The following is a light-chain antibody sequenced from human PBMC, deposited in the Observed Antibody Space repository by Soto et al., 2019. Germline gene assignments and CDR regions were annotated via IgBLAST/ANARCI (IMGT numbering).Light chain of an antibody. CDR3: SSYTSSSTLGGV. CDR2: DVS. V-gene: IGLV2-14*01. CDR1: SSDAGGYNY. Sequence: QFVLTPPASVSGSPVQSITISCPGTSSDAGGYNYVSWYQQHPGKAPKLMIYDVSNRPSGVSNRFSGSKSGNTASLTISGLQAEDEADYYCSSYTSSSTLGGVFGTGTKVTVL. J-gene: IGLJ1*01.